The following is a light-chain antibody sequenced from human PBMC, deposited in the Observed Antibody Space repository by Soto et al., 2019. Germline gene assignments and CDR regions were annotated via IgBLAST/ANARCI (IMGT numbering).Light chain of an antibody. V-gene: IGLV2-14*01. J-gene: IGLJ2*01. CDR1: SSDVGGYNY. CDR2: DVS. Sequence: QSVLTQPASVSGSPGQSITISCTGTSSDVGGYNYVSWYQQHPSKAPKLMIYDVSNRPSGVSNRFSGSKSGNTASLTISGLQAEDEADYYCSSYTSSLVVFGGGTKLTVL. CDR3: SSYTSSLVV.